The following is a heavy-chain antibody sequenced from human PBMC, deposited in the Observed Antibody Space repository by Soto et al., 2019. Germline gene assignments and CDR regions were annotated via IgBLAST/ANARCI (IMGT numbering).Heavy chain of an antibody. V-gene: IGHV3-15*01. D-gene: IGHD4-17*01. J-gene: IGHJ4*02. Sequence: GGSLRLSCAASGFTFSNAWMSWVRQAPGKGLEWVGRIKSKTDGGTTDYAAPVKGRFTISRDDSKNTLYLQMNSLKTEDTAVYYCTTYPDYGDYLDYWGQGTLVTVSS. CDR1: GFTFSNAW. CDR2: IKSKTDGGTT. CDR3: TTYPDYGDYLDY.